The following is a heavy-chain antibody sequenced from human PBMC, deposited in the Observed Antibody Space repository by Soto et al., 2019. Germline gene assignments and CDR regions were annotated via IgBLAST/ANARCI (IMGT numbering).Heavy chain of an antibody. V-gene: IGHV4-39*01. CDR1: GGSISSSSYY. J-gene: IGHJ4*02. CDR2: IYYSVTT. Sequence: SETLSLTCTVPGGSISSSSYYWGWIRQPPGKGLEWIGSIYYSVTTYYNPSLQSRITISVDTSKNQFSLKLSSVTAADTAVYYCARLPTRGYNSLWTNKMSLSYFDYWAQGTLVTVSS. D-gene: IGHD2-2*02. CDR3: ARLPTRGYNSLWTNKMSLSYFDY.